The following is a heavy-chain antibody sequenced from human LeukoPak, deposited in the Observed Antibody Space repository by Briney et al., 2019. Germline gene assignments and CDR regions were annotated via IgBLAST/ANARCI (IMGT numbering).Heavy chain of an antibody. D-gene: IGHD6-6*01. V-gene: IGHV1-46*01. CDR3: ARESSSSSWNYYYYMDV. CDR1: GYTFTIYY. J-gene: IGHJ6*03. CDR2: INPSGGST. Sequence: ASVTVSFTSSGYTFTIYYMHWVRQAPRQGLEWMGIINPSGGSTSYAQKFQGRVTMTRDTSTSTVYMELSSLRSEDTAVYYCARESSSSSWNYYYYMDVWGKGTTVTVSS.